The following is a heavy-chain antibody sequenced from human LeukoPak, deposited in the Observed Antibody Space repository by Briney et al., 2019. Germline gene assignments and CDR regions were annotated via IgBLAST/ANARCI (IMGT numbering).Heavy chain of an antibody. Sequence: PGGSLRLSCVASGFSFSNYGMSWVRQAPGKGLEWVAATTGSGRSSFYADSMKGRFTISRDNSKDTLYLQMNGLRVEDTAVYYCARAHYYDSSGLDFWGQGTLVTVSS. V-gene: IGHV3-23*01. D-gene: IGHD3-22*01. J-gene: IGHJ4*02. CDR2: TTGSGRSS. CDR3: ARAHYYDSSGLDF. CDR1: GFSFSNYG.